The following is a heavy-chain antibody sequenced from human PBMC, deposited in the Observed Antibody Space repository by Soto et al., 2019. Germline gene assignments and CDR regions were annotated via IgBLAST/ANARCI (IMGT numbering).Heavy chain of an antibody. CDR1: GFTFSTYG. CDR3: ARSLVDGSQYYYTMDV. Sequence: GGSLRLSCAGSGFTFSTYGMNWVHQAPGKGLEWVSGIGGSGGTTTYHADSVRGRFTIPRDDSKSTVYLQMNSLRVEDTAVYYCARSLVDGSQYYYTMDVWGQGTTVTVSS. V-gene: IGHV3-23*01. D-gene: IGHD2-8*02. CDR2: IGGSGGTTT. J-gene: IGHJ6*02.